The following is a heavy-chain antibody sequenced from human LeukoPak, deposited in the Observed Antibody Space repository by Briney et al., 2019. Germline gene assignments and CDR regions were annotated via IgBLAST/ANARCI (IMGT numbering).Heavy chain of an antibody. CDR3: ARDQGEKSAYYDILTGYYAFDI. J-gene: IGHJ3*02. CDR1: GGSISSSSYY. D-gene: IGHD3-9*01. CDR2: IYTSGST. V-gene: IGHV4-61*02. Sequence: SETLSLTCTLSGGSISSSSYYWSWIRQPAGKGRGWIGRIYTSGSTNYNPSLKSRATISLDTSKNQFSLKLSSVTAADTAVYYCARDQGEKSAYYDILTGYYAFDIWGQGTMVTVSS.